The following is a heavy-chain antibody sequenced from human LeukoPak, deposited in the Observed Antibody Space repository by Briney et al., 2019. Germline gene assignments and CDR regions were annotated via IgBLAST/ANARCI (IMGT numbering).Heavy chain of an antibody. V-gene: IGHV1-24*01. CDR1: GYRVTELS. CDR2: FDPEEAKM. CDR3: ATRSGDFWSGYVD. D-gene: IGHD3-3*01. J-gene: IGHJ4*02. Sequence: ASVRVSCKVSGYRVTELSMQWVRQAPGKGLECLGGFDPEEAKMVYAQKFQGRVTMTEDTSTDTAYMELRGLTSEDTAVYYCATRSGDFWSGYVDWGQGTLVAVSS.